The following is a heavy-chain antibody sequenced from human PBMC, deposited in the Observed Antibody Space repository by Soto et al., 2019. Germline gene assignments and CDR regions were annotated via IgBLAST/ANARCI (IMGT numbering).Heavy chain of an antibody. Sequence: GGSLRLSCAASGFTFSSYAMSWARQAPGKGLEWVSGISGSGGSTHYADSVKGRFTISRENSKNTLYLQMKSLRAEDTAVYYCAKSAYYDSSGYYSEYYFDYWGQGTLVTVSS. CDR2: ISGSGGST. CDR1: GFTFSSYA. J-gene: IGHJ4*02. D-gene: IGHD3-22*01. CDR3: AKSAYYDSSGYYSEYYFDY. V-gene: IGHV3-23*01.